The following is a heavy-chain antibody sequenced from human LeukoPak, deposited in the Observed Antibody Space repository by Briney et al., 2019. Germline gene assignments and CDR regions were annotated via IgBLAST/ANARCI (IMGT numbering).Heavy chain of an antibody. Sequence: ASVKVSCEASGYTFTSYDINWVRQATGQGLEWMGWMNPNSGNTGYAQKFQGRVTMTRNTSISTAYMELSSLRSEDTAVYYCARRYSSGWYRTWFDPWGQGTLVTVSS. J-gene: IGHJ5*02. CDR1: GYTFTSYD. V-gene: IGHV1-8*01. CDR3: ARRYSSGWYRTWFDP. CDR2: MNPNSGNT. D-gene: IGHD6-19*01.